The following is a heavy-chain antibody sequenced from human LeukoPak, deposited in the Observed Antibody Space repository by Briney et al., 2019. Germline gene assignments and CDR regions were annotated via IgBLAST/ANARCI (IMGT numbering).Heavy chain of an antibody. J-gene: IGHJ4*02. CDR2: IDYSGGSS. CDR3: ATNSGWYGVS. D-gene: IGHD6-19*01. Sequence: PGGSLRLSCTVSGFTLSSYEMSWIRQAPGKGLEWVSSIDYSGGSSYYADSVKGRFTISREDSKNTLYLQLNSLRAEDTALYYCATNSGWYGVSWGQGTLVTVSP. CDR1: GFTLSSYE. V-gene: IGHV3-23*01.